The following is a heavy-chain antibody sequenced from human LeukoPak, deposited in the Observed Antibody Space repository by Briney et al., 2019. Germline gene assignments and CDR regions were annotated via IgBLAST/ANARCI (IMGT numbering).Heavy chain of an antibody. CDR3: ARHDDFWSGYNWFDP. CDR1: GGSISSYY. V-gene: IGHV4-59*01. D-gene: IGHD3-3*01. Sequence: SETLSLTCTVSGGSISSYYWSWIRQPPGKGLEWIGYIYYSGSTNYNPSLKSRVTISVDTSKNQFSLKLSSVTAADTAVYYCARHDDFWSGYNWFDPWGQGTLVTVSS. J-gene: IGHJ5*02. CDR2: IYYSGST.